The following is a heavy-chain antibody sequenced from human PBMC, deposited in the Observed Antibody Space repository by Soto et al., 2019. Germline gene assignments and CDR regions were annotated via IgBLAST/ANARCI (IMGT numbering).Heavy chain of an antibody. J-gene: IGHJ6*02. V-gene: IGHV4-39*07. D-gene: IGHD3-22*01. CDR1: GGSISSVSSY. Sequence: SETLSLTCTVSGGSISSVSSYWGWIRQPPGEGLEWIGSIYYSGSAYYSPSLKSRVTTSVDTSKNQLSLKLSSVTAADTAVYYCARSPDSSGYYPRWYYYGMDVWGQGTTVT. CDR3: ARSPDSSGYYPRWYYYGMDV. CDR2: IYYSGSA.